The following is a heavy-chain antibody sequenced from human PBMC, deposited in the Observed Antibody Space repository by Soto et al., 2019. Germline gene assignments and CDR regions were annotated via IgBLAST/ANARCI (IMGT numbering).Heavy chain of an antibody. CDR2: MNPNRGNT. Sequence: QVQLVQSGAEVKKPGASVKVSCKASGYTFTSYDINWVRQATGQGLEWMGWMNPNRGNTGYAQKFQGSVTMTRNTSISTAYMELSSLRSEDTAVYYCARRGYSSSWYYYYYYGMDVWGQGTTVTVSS. D-gene: IGHD6-13*01. V-gene: IGHV1-8*01. CDR1: GYTFTSYD. J-gene: IGHJ6*02. CDR3: ARRGYSSSWYYYYYYGMDV.